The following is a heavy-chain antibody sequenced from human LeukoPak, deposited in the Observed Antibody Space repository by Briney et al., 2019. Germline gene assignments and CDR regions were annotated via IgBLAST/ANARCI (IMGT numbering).Heavy chain of an antibody. J-gene: IGHJ5*02. D-gene: IGHD6-13*01. V-gene: IGHV7-4-1*02. Sequence: GASVKVSCKASGGTFSSYAISWVRQAPGQGLEWMGWINTNTGNPTYAQGFTGRFVFSLDTSVSTAYLQISSLKAEDTAVYYCARELAAAGVTPTGYNWFDPWGQGTLVTVSS. CDR1: GGTFSSYA. CDR2: INTNTGNP. CDR3: ARELAAAGVTPTGYNWFDP.